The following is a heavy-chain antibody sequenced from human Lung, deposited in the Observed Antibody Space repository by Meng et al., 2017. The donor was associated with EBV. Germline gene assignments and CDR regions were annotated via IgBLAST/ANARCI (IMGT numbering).Heavy chain of an antibody. CDR2: IYYSGRT. CDR1: CGSISRCGHH. CDR3: ARAVDTGYFDY. Sequence: VTRQDLAPVVVNASHSPSITVAGSCGSISRCGHHWSWLRQHQGKVLECIGYIYYSGRTYYNPVFKSLVSITVDTDNNLFYLKLSYVTAADTAVHYGARAVDTGYFDYWGQGNLVTVSS. V-gene: IGHV4-31*01. J-gene: IGHJ4*01. D-gene: IGHD5-18*01.